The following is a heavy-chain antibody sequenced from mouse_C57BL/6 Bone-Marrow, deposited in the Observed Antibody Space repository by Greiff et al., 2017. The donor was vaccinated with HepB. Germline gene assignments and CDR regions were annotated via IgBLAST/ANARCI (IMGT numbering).Heavy chain of an antibody. CDR2: IYPGSGST. Sequence: QVQLKQSGAELVKPGASVKMSCKASGYTFTSYWITWVKQRPGQGLEWIGDIYPGSGSTNYNEKFKSKATLTVDTSSSTAYMQLSSLTSEDSAVYYCALYGPAWFAYWGQGTLVTVSA. V-gene: IGHV1-55*01. J-gene: IGHJ3*01. D-gene: IGHD1-1*02. CDR3: ALYGPAWFAY. CDR1: GYTFTSYW.